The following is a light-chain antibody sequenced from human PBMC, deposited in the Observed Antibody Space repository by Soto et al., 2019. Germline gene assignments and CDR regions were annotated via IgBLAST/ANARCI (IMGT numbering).Light chain of an antibody. Sequence: QSVLTQPASVSRAPGQSNTMSCPGTNSDVNNVSRHQQHSGKAPKLMIYEVINRSSGVSTRCSGSKSGNTASLAISGLQAEGEADYYCSSYTSSNTFVVGTGTTV. CDR3: SSYTSSNTFV. V-gene: IGLV2-14*01. CDR1: NSDVNN. CDR2: EVI. J-gene: IGLJ1*01.